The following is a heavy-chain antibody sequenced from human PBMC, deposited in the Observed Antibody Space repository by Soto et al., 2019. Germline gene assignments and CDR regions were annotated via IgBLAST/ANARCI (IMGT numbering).Heavy chain of an antibody. Sequence: ASVQVSCKASGYTFTGYYMHWVRQAPGQGLEWMGWVNPNSGGTNYAQKFQGRVTMTRDTSISTAYMELSRLRSDDTAVYYCARENGYGLRTYYYVSSGYYYDYWGQGTLATVS. J-gene: IGHJ4*02. CDR2: VNPNSGGT. D-gene: IGHD3-22*01. CDR1: GYTFTGYY. CDR3: ARENGYGLRTYYYVSSGYYYDY. V-gene: IGHV1-2*02.